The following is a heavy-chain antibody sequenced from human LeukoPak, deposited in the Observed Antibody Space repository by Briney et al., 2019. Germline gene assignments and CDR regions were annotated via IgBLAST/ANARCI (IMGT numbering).Heavy chain of an antibody. D-gene: IGHD3-16*01. CDR1: GFTFSSYE. CDR2: ISGSAVTT. Sequence: GGSLRLSCAASGFTFSSYETNWVRQAPGKGLEWVSAISGSAVTTYYGDSVKGRFTISRDNSKNTLYLQMNSLRAEDTAVYYCAKAFRGLREYYYYMDVWGKGTTVTVSS. V-gene: IGHV3-23*01. CDR3: AKAFRGLREYYYYMDV. J-gene: IGHJ6*03.